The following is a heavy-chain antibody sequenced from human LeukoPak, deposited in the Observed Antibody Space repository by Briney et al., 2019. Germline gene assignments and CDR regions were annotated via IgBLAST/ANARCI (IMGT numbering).Heavy chain of an antibody. V-gene: IGHV4-39*01. CDR1: GGSISSPISY. D-gene: IGHD1-26*01. CDR3: AGRIVGVIDAFDY. Sequence: PSETLSLTCTVSGGSISSPISYWGWIRQPPGKGLEWIATVLHSGATFYSPSLEGRLTISIDTSTNQFSLKMTSMTAADTAVYYCAGRIVGVIDAFDYWGQGALVTVSS. CDR2: VLHSGAT. J-gene: IGHJ4*02.